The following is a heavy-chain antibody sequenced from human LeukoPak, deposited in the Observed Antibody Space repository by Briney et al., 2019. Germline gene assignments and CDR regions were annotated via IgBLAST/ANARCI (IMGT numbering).Heavy chain of an antibody. CDR2: IKQDGSEK. Sequence: AGSLRLSCAASGFTFSSYWMSWVRQAPGKGLEWVANIKQDGSEKYYVYPVKGRFTISRDNAKNSLYLQMNSLRAEDTAVYYCARTGILRYFDWSTYLDYWGQGTLVTVSS. D-gene: IGHD3-9*01. V-gene: IGHV3-7*01. CDR3: ARTGILRYFDWSTYLDY. J-gene: IGHJ4*02. CDR1: GFTFSSYW.